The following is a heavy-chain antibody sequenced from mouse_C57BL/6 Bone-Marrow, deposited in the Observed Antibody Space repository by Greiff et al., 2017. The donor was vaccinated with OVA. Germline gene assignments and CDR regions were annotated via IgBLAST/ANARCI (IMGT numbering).Heavy chain of an antibody. CDR2: IDPANGNT. D-gene: IGHD1-1*01. J-gene: IGHJ3*01. V-gene: IGHV14-3*01. CDR3: ARSLYYYGSSPWFAY. Sequence: EVKLVESVAELVRPGASVKLSCTASGFNIKNTYMHWVKQRPEQGLEWIGRIDPANGNTKYAPKFQGKATITADTSSNTAYLQLSSLTSEDTAIYYCARSLYYYGSSPWFAYWGQGTLVTVSA. CDR1: GFNIKNTY.